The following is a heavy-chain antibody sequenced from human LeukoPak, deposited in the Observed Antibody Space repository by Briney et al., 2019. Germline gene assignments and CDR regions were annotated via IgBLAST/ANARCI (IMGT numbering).Heavy chain of an antibody. CDR3: AREWGIAAAIVG. D-gene: IGHD6-13*01. J-gene: IGHJ4*02. Sequence: ASVKVSCKASGYTFTSYYMHWVRQAPGQGLEWMGIINPSGGSTSYAQKFQGRVTMTRDMSTSTVYMELSSLRSEDTAVYYCAREWGIAAAIVGWGQGTLVTVSS. CDR1: GYTFTSYY. V-gene: IGHV1-46*01. CDR2: INPSGGST.